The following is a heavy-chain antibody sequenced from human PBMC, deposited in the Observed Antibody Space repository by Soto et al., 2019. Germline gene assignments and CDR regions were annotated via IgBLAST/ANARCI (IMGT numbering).Heavy chain of an antibody. Sequence: GASVKVSCKASGGTFSSYAISWVRQAPGQGLEWMGGIIPIFGTANYAQKFQGRVTITADESTSTAYMELSSLRSEDTAVYYCARDEPAANPISFDYWGQGTLVTVSS. CDR2: IIPIFGTA. CDR3: ARDEPAANPISFDY. D-gene: IGHD6-13*01. V-gene: IGHV1-69*13. J-gene: IGHJ4*02. CDR1: GGTFSSYA.